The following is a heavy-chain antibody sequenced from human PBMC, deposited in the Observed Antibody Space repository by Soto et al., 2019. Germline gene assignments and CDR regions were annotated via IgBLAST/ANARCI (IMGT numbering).Heavy chain of an antibody. V-gene: IGHV3-13*01. J-gene: IGHJ4*02. Sequence: GGSLRLSCAASGFTFNSYDMHWVRQATGKGLEWVSIIAPAGDTYYADSVRGRFTISREDANNSLYLQMNSLRVEDTAVYYCERAHLPYDVLTKYFDYWGLGTLVTGSS. CDR1: GFTFNSYD. D-gene: IGHD3-9*01. CDR3: ERAHLPYDVLTKYFDY. CDR2: IAPAGDT.